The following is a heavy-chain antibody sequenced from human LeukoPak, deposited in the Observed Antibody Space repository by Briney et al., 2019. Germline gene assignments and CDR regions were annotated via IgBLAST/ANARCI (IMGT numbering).Heavy chain of an antibody. J-gene: IGHJ4*02. Sequence: ASVKVSCKASGYIFTGHYMHWVRQAPGQGLEWMGWINPSSSGTNYAQKFQGRVTMTRDTSISTAYMELSRLRSDDTAVYYCARGVVVPAASLHFDYWGQGTLVTVSS. CDR3: ARGVVVPAASLHFDY. D-gene: IGHD2-2*01. CDR1: GYIFTGHY. CDR2: INPSSSGT. V-gene: IGHV1-2*02.